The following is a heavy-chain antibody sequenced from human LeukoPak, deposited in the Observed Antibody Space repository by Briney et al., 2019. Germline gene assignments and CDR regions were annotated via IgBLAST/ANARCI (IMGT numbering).Heavy chain of an antibody. CDR2: IKQDGSEK. Sequence: GGSLRLSCGASGFTFSSYWMSWVRQAPGKGQEWVANIKQDGSEKYYVDSVKGRFTISRDNAKNSLYLQMNSLRAEDTAVYYCAREGVSFDYWGQGTLVTVSS. V-gene: IGHV3-7*01. CDR3: AREGVSFDY. J-gene: IGHJ4*02. CDR1: GFTFSSYW. D-gene: IGHD2-8*01.